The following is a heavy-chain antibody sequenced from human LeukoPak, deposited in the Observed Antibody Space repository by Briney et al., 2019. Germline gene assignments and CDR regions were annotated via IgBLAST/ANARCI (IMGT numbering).Heavy chain of an antibody. CDR3: AKALGSSSLANPFDL. CDR1: GFTFSSCA. D-gene: IGHD6-6*01. Sequence: GGSLRLSCAASGFTFSSCAMSWVRQAPGKGLEWVSAISGSGGSTYYADSVKGRFTISRDNSKNTLYLQMNSLRAEDTAVYYCAKALGSSSLANPFDLWGRGTLVTVSS. J-gene: IGHJ2*01. CDR2: ISGSGGST. V-gene: IGHV3-23*01.